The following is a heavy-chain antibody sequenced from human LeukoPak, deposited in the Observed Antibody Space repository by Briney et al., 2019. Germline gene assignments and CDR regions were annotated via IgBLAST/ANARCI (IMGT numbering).Heavy chain of an antibody. J-gene: IGHJ4*02. CDR3: AKVGGGRIAAAGSHY. CDR2: VGGSDGST. Sequence: RGSLRLSCAASGFTFSGYAMTWVRQAPGKGLEWVSGVGGSDGSTFYADSVKGRFTISRDNSKNTLYLQMNSLRVEDTAVYYCAKVGGGRIAAAGSHYWGQGTLVTVSS. CDR1: GFTFSGYA. D-gene: IGHD6-13*01. V-gene: IGHV3-23*01.